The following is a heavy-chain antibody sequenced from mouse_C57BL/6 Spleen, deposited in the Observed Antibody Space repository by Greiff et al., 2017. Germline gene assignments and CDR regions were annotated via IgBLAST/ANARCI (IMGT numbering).Heavy chain of an antibody. CDR1: GYTFTSYG. D-gene: IGHD1-1*01. CDR3: ARLYYYGSSYPLYAMDY. V-gene: IGHV1-81*01. J-gene: IGHJ4*01. Sequence: VQLQQSGAELARPGASVKLSCKASGYTFTSYGISWVKQRTGQGLEWIGEIYPRSGNTYYNEKFKGKATLTADKSSSTAYMELRSLTSEDSAVYFCARLYYYGSSYPLYAMDYWGQGTSVTVSS. CDR2: IYPRSGNT.